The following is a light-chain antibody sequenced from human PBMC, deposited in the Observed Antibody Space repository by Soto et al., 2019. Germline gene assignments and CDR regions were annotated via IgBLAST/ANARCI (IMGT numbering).Light chain of an antibody. CDR1: QSVSTN. J-gene: IGKJ1*01. Sequence: DIVMTQSPATLSLSPGERATLSCRASQSVSTNVAWYQQKPGQAPRLLIYGASTRATDFPARFSSRGSGTEFTLTISGLQSEDFAVYYWQQYGSSPTFGQGTKVDIK. V-gene: IGKV3-15*01. CDR2: GAS. CDR3: QQYGSSPT.